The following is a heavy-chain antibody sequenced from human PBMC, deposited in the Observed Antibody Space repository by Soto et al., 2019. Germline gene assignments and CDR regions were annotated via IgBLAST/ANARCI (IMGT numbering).Heavy chain of an antibody. D-gene: IGHD3-22*01. CDR1: GLTFSSYW. CDR3: ASASSYDTSGYSPGGY. J-gene: IGHJ4*02. Sequence: GGSLRLSCAASGLTFSSYWMSWVRQAPGKGLEWVANIKQDGSQKYYVDSVKGRFTISRDNAKNSLYLQMNSLRVEDTAVYYCASASSYDTSGYSPGGYWGQGTLVTVSS. V-gene: IGHV3-7*01. CDR2: IKQDGSQK.